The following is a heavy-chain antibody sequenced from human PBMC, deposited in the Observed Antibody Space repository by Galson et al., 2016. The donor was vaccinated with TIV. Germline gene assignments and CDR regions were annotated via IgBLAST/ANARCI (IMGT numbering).Heavy chain of an antibody. CDR2: VYWDGYK. CDR1: GFSLSTRAMG. D-gene: IGHD3/OR15-3a*01. CDR3: AHRNYDDERGFSTPGWGH. J-gene: IGHJ4*02. Sequence: PALVKPTQTLTLTCTFSGFSLSTRAMGVGWIRQPPGKALEWLALVYWDGYKRYSPSLQSRLTVTEDTSKNQVVLTMTNVDPMDTATYYCAHRNYDDERGFSTPGWGHWGQGTLVTVSS. V-gene: IGHV2-5*02.